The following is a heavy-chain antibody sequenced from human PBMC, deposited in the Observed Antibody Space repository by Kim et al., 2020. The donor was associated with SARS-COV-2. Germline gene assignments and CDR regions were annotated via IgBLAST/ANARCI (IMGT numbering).Heavy chain of an antibody. J-gene: IGHJ5*02. CDR3: ARGFLYYYGSGSYRAFDP. CDR2: INHSGST. CDR1: GGSFSGYY. D-gene: IGHD3-10*01. V-gene: IGHV4-34*01. Sequence: SETLSLTCAVYGGSFSGYYWSWIRQPPGKGLEWIGEINHSGSTNYNPSLKSRVTISVDTSKNQFSLKLSSVTAADTAVYYCARGFLYYYGSGSYRAFDPWGQGTLFTVSS.